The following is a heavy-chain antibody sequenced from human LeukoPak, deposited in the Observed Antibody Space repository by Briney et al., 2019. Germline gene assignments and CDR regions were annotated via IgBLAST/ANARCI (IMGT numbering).Heavy chain of an antibody. CDR1: GFSFSSYW. V-gene: IGHV3-74*01. CDR3: ARDGSLPDY. CDR2: INGDGSSP. Sequence: PGGSLRLSCAASGFSFSSYWMHWVRQVPGKGLVWVSRINGDGSSPIYADSVKGRFTISRDNAKNTLYLQMNSLRVEDGAVYYCARDGSLPDYWGQGTLVTVSS. J-gene: IGHJ4*02. D-gene: IGHD3-22*01.